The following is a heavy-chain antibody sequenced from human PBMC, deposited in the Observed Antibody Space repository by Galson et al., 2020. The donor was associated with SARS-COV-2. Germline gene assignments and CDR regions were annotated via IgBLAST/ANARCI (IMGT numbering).Heavy chain of an antibody. CDR3: AKHRTGGLRAASALDV. V-gene: IGHV3-30*18. D-gene: IGHD2-21*02. CDR2: MPVVGIYR. J-gene: IGHJ6*02. CDR1: GLSLGAFG. Sequence: PGGPLKPPCPVSGLSLGAFGITWAARLPAKGWEWLPLMPVVGIYRYYMNPVRGRFTIFRDKSKNTLYLQMDSLGPEDTAVYYCAKHRTGGLRAASALDVWGQGTTVSVSS.